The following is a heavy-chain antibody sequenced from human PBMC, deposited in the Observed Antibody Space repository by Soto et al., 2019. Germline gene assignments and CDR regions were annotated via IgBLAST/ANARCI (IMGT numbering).Heavy chain of an antibody. D-gene: IGHD1-7*01. CDR3: ARSLPGTYGAFDL. V-gene: IGHV3-74*02. CDR2: ISGDGSST. CDR1: EFTFRSYW. Sequence: EVQLVETGGGLIQPGGSLRLSCAASEFTFRSYWMHWVRQSPGKGLVWVSRISGDGSSTTYADSVRGRFTISRDNAKNTVYLQMDRLSAEDTAVYYCARSLPGTYGAFDLWGQGTMVTVSS. J-gene: IGHJ3*01.